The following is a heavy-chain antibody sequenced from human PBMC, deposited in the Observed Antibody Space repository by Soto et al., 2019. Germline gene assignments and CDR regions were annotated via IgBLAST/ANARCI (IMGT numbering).Heavy chain of an antibody. D-gene: IGHD3-10*01. CDR3: ARSYGSGSYNFDY. V-gene: IGHV4-30-4*01. CDR1: GGSISSGDYY. Sequence: SETLSLTGTVSGGSISSGDYYWSWIRQPPGKGLEWIGYIYYSGSTYYNPSLKSRVTISVDTSKNQFSLKLSSVTAADTAVYYCARSYGSGSYNFDYWGQGTLVTVSS. CDR2: IYYSGST. J-gene: IGHJ4*02.